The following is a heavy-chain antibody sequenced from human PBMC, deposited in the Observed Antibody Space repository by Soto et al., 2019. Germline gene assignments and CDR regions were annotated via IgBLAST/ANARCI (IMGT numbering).Heavy chain of an antibody. V-gene: IGHV1-46*01. D-gene: IGHD2-15*01. Sequence: ASVKASCKASGYTFTSYYMHWVRQAPGQGLEWMGIINPSGGSTSYAQKFQGRVTMTRDTSTSTVYMELSSLRSEDTAVYYCARARYCSGGSCYWFDPWGQGTLVTVSS. CDR1: GYTFTSYY. J-gene: IGHJ5*02. CDR2: INPSGGST. CDR3: ARARYCSGGSCYWFDP.